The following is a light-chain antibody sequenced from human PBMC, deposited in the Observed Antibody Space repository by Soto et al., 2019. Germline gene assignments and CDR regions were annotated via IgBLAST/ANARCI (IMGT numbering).Light chain of an antibody. CDR1: SSDIGAYNY. Sequence: SVLTQPASVSGSPGQSITISCSGTSSDIGAYNYVSWYQHHPDKAPKFMIYEVSNRPLGVSDRFSASKSGNTAYLTISGLQAEDEADYYCSSYTTSSTLVFGTGTKVTVL. V-gene: IGLV2-14*01. CDR3: SSYTTSSTLV. CDR2: EVS. J-gene: IGLJ1*01.